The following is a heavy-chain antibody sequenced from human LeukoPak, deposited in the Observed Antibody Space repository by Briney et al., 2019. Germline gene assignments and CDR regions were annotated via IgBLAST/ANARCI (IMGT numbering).Heavy chain of an antibody. CDR3: ARASYDILTGYYMYYFDY. J-gene: IGHJ4*02. CDR1: GYTFTGYY. V-gene: IGHV1-2*02. D-gene: IGHD3-9*01. CDR2: INPNSGGT. Sequence: ASVKVSCKASGYTFTGYYMHWVRQAHGQGLEWMGWINPNSGGTNYAQKFQGRVTMTRDTSISTAYMELSRLRSDDTAVYYCARASYDILTGYYMYYFDYWGQGTLVTVSS.